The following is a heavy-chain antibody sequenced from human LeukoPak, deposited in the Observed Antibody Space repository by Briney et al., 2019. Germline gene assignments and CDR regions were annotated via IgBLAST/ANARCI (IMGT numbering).Heavy chain of an antibody. D-gene: IGHD6-13*01. Sequence: SETLSLTCAVYGGSFSGYYWSWIRQPPGKGLEWIGYIYYSGSTNYNPSLKSRVTISVDTSKNQFSLKLSSVTAADTAAYYCARHSGLIAAAALDAFDIWGQGTMVTVSS. CDR2: IYYSGST. J-gene: IGHJ3*02. V-gene: IGHV4-59*08. CDR3: ARHSGLIAAAALDAFDI. CDR1: GGSFSGYY.